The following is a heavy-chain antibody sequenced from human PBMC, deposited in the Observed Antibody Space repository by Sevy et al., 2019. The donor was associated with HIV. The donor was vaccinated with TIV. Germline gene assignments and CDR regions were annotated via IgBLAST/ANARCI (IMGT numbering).Heavy chain of an antibody. Sequence: ASVKVSCQTSGYIFSNYEINWLRQAPGQGLEWMGRMNPNSGDTGYSQRFQGRVTLTSDTPTNTVYMEMSGLRFEDTAVYYCARGWKRIYQLLPVYWGQGTLVTVSS. J-gene: IGHJ4*02. CDR2: MNPNSGDT. V-gene: IGHV1-8*01. CDR3: ARGWKRIYQLLPVY. D-gene: IGHD2-15*01. CDR1: GYIFSNYE.